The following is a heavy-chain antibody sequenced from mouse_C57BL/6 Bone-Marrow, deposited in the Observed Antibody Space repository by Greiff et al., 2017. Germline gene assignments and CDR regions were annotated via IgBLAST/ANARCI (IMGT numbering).Heavy chain of an antibody. CDR2: ILPGSGST. CDR3: AITSHYGYHWYFDV. J-gene: IGHJ1*03. V-gene: IGHV1-9*01. D-gene: IGHD2-2*01. Sequence: VQLQESGAELMKPGASVKLSCKATGYTFNGYWIEWVKQRPGHGLEWIGEILPGSGSTNYNEKFKGKATFTADTSSNTAYMQLSSLTTEDSSIYYCAITSHYGYHWYFDVWGTGTTVTVSS. CDR1: GYTFNGYW.